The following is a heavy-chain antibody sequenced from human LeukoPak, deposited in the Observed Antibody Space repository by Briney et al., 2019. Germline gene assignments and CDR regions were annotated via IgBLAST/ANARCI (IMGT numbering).Heavy chain of an antibody. CDR1: GFTFSSYW. CDR3: AKCMITFGGVIVILDY. J-gene: IGHJ4*02. Sequence: GGSLRLSCAASGFTFSSYWMSWVRQAPGKGLEWVANIKQDGSEKYYVDSVKGRFTISRDNAKNSLYLQMNSLRAEDTAVYYCAKCMITFGGVIVILDYWGQGTLVTVSS. D-gene: IGHD3-16*02. CDR2: IKQDGSEK. V-gene: IGHV3-7*01.